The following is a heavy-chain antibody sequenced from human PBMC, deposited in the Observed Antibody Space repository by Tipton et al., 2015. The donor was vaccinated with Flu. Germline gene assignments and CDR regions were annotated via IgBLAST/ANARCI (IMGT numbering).Heavy chain of an antibody. Sequence: TLSLTCSVSGDSIRSSSYYWGWIRQPPHKGLEWVGSISDSGDAYYSPSLKSRVTISVDTSKNQFSLKLSSVTAADTAVYYCARALYSTGWIWEFWGQGTLVTVSS. J-gene: IGHJ4*02. CDR2: ISDSGDA. CDR3: ARALYSTGWIWEF. V-gene: IGHV4-39*07. D-gene: IGHD6-19*01. CDR1: GDSIRSSSYY.